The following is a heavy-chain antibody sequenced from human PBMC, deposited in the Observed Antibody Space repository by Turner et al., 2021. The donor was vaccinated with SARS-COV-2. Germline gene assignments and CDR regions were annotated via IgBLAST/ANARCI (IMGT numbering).Heavy chain of an antibody. CDR2: LDSDGTNA. V-gene: IGHV3-74*01. Sequence: EYLVQSGRGLVQPGGSMRLACPASGFTFSSYWMHWVRQVPGKGLVWVSHLDSDGTNAAYADSVKGRFTISRDNTKNTLYLQMNSLRAEDTAVYFCAALAAPRDYWGQGTQVTVSS. CDR3: AALAAPRDY. D-gene: IGHD2-15*01. CDR1: GFTFSSYW. J-gene: IGHJ4*02.